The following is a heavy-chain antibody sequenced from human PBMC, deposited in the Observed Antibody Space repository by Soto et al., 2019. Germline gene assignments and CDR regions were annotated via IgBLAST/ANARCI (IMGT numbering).Heavy chain of an antibody. Sequence: GGSLRLSCAVSGFTFSSYSMNWVRQAPGKGLEWVAHISGSSSMIFYADSVKGRFAISRDNAKNSLYLQMNSLKDEDTAVYYCARDSSVDYIFHSWGQGTLVTVSS. V-gene: IGHV3-48*02. CDR1: GFTFSSYS. J-gene: IGHJ4*02. D-gene: IGHD3-22*01. CDR2: ISGSSSMI. CDR3: ARDSSVDYIFHS.